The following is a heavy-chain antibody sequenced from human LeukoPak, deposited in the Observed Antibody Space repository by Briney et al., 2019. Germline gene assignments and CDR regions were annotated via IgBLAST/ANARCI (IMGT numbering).Heavy chain of an antibody. CDR2: IGTAGDT. CDR3: ARDSTVATYYGVDV. D-gene: IGHD6-19*01. CDR1: GFTFSTYD. J-gene: IGHJ6*02. Sequence: PGGSLRLSCAASGFTFSTYDMHWVRQPTGKGLEWVSAIGTAGDTYYPGSVRGRFTISRENAKNSLYLQMNSLRAEDTAVYYCARDSTVATYYGVDVWGQGTTVTVSS. V-gene: IGHV3-13*01.